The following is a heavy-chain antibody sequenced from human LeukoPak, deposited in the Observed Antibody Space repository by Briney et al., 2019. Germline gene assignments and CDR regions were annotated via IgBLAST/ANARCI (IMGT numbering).Heavy chain of an antibody. CDR1: GFTFDDYG. V-gene: IGHV3-20*04. D-gene: IGHD2-21*02. CDR3: ARDRGDYYFDY. CDR2: INWSGVRT. J-gene: IGHJ4*02. Sequence: GGSLRLSCAASGFTFDDYGMTWVRQVPGKGLEWVSGINWSGVRTAYADSVKGRFNISRDNAKNSLYLQMNSLRAEDTALYYCARDRGDYYFDYWGQGTLVTVSS.